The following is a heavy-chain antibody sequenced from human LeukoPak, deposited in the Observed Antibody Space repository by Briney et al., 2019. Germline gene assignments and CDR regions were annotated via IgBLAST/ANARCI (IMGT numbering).Heavy chain of an antibody. Sequence: GRSLRLSCAASGFTFSSYGMHWVRQAPGKGLEWVAVISYDGSKKYYADSVKGRFTISRDNSKNTLYLQMNSLRAEDTAVYYCAKGAFGCSSTSCYPYYYYGMDVWGKGTTVTVSS. V-gene: IGHV3-30*18. D-gene: IGHD2-2*01. CDR3: AKGAFGCSSTSCYPYYYYGMDV. CDR2: ISYDGSKK. CDR1: GFTFSSYG. J-gene: IGHJ6*04.